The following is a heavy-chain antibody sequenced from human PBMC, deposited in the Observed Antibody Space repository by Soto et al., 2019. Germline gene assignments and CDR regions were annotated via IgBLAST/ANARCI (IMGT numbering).Heavy chain of an antibody. CDR2: ISPYNGNK. CDR3: GRDAGDYARYFEI. D-gene: IGHD4-17*01. Sequence: QVQLVQSGAEVKEPGASVKVSCKTSGYTFTSHGVYWVRQEPGQGLEWVGWISPYNGNKNYEQRLQGRVTLTTDTTTSTGYMELRSLRPDDKAVYYCGRDAGDYARYFEIWGRGNQATIS. V-gene: IGHV1-18*01. J-gene: IGHJ2*01. CDR1: GYTFTSHG.